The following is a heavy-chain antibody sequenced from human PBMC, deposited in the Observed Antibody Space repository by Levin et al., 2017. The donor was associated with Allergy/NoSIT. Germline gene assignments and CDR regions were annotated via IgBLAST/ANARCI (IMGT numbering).Heavy chain of an antibody. CDR3: ARVSRRYYYGSGSRPTSVGYFDL. J-gene: IGHJ2*01. CDR2: INHSGST. CDR1: GGSFSGYY. Sequence: SETLSLTCAVYGGSFSGYYWSWIRQPPGKGLEWIGEINHSGSTNYNPSLKSRVTISVDTSKNQFSLKLSSVTAADTAVYYCARVSRRYYYGSGSRPTSVGYFDLWGRGTLVTVSS. V-gene: IGHV4-34*01. D-gene: IGHD3-10*01.